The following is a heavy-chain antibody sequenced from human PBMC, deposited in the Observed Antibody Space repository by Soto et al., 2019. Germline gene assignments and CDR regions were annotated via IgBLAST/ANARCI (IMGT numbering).Heavy chain of an antibody. CDR1: GFTFSSYA. CDR2: IWFDGSNK. D-gene: IGHD2-15*01. J-gene: IGHJ4*02. CDR3: ARGQLPAATTYFDF. Sequence: QVHLVESGGGVVQPGGSLRLSCAASGFTFSSYAIHWVRQAPGKGLEWVAIIWFDGSNKYYADSVKGRFSISRDNSKNTRFMQMDSLTAEDTAVYYCARGQLPAATTYFDFCGQGTLVIVSS. V-gene: IGHV3-33*01.